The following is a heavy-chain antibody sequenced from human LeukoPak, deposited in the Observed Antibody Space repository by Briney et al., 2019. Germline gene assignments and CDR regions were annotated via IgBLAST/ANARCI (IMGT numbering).Heavy chain of an antibody. CDR1: GYTLTSNY. J-gene: IGHJ4*02. D-gene: IGHD1-26*01. Sequence: ASVKVSCKASGYTLTSNYIHWVRQAPGQGLEWMGIINPSGGSTTYAQKFQGRVTMTRDTSTSTVYMELTSLRSEDTAVYYCARVAVGGESGSYAYWGQGTLVTVSS. CDR3: ARVAVGGESGSYAY. V-gene: IGHV1-46*01. CDR2: INPSGGST.